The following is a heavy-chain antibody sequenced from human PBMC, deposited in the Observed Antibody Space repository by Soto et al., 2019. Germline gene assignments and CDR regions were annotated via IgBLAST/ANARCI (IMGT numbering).Heavy chain of an antibody. CDR1: GFTFSSYS. Sequence: GGSLRLSCAVSGFTFSSYSMNWVRQAPGKGLEWVSYISSSSGNKYYADSVKGRFTISRDNAKNSLYLQMSSLRDEDTALYYCVISRRGYSYGYLDYWGQGTLVTVSS. CDR2: ISSSSGNK. CDR3: VISRRGYSYGYLDY. V-gene: IGHV3-48*02. J-gene: IGHJ4*02. D-gene: IGHD5-18*01.